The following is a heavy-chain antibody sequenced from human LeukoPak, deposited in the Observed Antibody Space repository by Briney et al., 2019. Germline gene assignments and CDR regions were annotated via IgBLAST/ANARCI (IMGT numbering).Heavy chain of an antibody. CDR3: ARDLRSEGAFDI. V-gene: IGHV4-59*01. J-gene: IGHJ3*02. CDR2: IYYSGST. Sequence: SETLSLTCAVSGGSISSYYWSWIRQPPGKGLEWTGYIYYSGSTNYNPSLKSRVTISVDTSKNQFSLKLSSVTAADTAVYYCARDLRSEGAFDIWGQGTMVTVSS. CDR1: GGSISSYY. D-gene: IGHD3-3*01.